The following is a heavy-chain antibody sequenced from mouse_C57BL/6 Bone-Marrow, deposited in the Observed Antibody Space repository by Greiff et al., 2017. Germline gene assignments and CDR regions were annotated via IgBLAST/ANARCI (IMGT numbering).Heavy chain of an antibody. Sequence: QVKLQQPGPELVKPGASVKLSCKASGYTFTSYWMHWVKQRPGQGLEWIGNINPSNGGTNSNEKFKSKATLTVDKSSSTAYMQLSSLTSEDSSVYYCARRGFNYDCPLADWGKGTLVTVAA. CDR2: INPSNGGT. J-gene: IGHJ3*01. CDR3: ARRGFNYDCPLAD. D-gene: IGHD2-1*01. V-gene: IGHV1-53*01. CDR1: GYTFTSYW.